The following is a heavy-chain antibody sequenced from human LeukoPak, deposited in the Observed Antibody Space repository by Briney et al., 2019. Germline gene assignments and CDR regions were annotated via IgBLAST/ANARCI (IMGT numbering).Heavy chain of an antibody. CDR1: GGSFSGYY. J-gene: IGHJ5*02. D-gene: IGHD3-10*01. Sequence: PSETLSLTCAVYGGSFSGYYWSWIRQPPGKGLEWIGEINHSGSTNYNPSLKSRVTISVDTSKNQFSLKLSSVTAADTAVYYCASLRYGSGSYFRSSGYNWFDPWGQGTLVTVSS. V-gene: IGHV4-34*01. CDR3: ASLRYGSGSYFRSSGYNWFDP. CDR2: INHSGST.